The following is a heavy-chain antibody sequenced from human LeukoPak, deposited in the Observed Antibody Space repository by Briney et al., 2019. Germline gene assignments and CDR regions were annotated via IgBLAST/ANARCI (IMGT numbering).Heavy chain of an antibody. CDR2: IIPIFGTA. CDR1: GGTFSSYA. J-gene: IGHJ4*02. Sequence: ASAKVSCKASGGTFSSYAISWVRQAPGQGLEWMGGIIPIFGTANYAQKFQGRVTITTDESTSTAYMELSSLRSEDTAVYYCARSGGSGMLLSLKYWGQGTLVTVSS. D-gene: IGHD3-10*01. CDR3: ARSGGSGMLLSLKY. V-gene: IGHV1-69*05.